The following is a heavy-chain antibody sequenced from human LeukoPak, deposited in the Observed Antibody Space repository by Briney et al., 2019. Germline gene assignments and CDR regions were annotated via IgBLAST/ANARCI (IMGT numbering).Heavy chain of an antibody. Sequence: GGSLRLSCAASGFTFSSYTMSWVRQAPGKGLEWVSTITTSDGNTYYADSEKGRFTVSRDNSKNTLFLQVNSLRAEDTAVYYCAKDGGLWVSAHWGDSWGRGTLVTVSS. CDR3: AKDGGLWVSAHWGDS. CDR2: ITTSDGNT. D-gene: IGHD7-27*01. J-gene: IGHJ4*02. CDR1: GFTFSSYT. V-gene: IGHV3-23*01.